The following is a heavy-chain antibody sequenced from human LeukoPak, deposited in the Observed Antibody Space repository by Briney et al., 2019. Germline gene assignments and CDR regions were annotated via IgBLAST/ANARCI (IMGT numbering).Heavy chain of an antibody. D-gene: IGHD6-13*01. CDR2: INRSGST. CDR1: GGSFSGYY. Sequence: SETLSLTCAVYGGSFSGYYWSWIRQPPGKGLEWIGEINRSGSTNYNPSLKSRVTISVDTSKNQFSLKLSSVTAADAAVYYCARGSSSWYVAYYYYYMDVWGKGTTVTVSS. V-gene: IGHV4-34*01. CDR3: ARGSSSWYVAYYYYYMDV. J-gene: IGHJ6*03.